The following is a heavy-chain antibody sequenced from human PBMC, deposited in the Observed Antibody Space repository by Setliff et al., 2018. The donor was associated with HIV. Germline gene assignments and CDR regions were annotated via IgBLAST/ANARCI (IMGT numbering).Heavy chain of an antibody. CDR3: AGSGDMATFYWYFDL. CDR2: IYYSGAT. J-gene: IGHJ2*01. V-gene: IGHV4-59*01. Sequence: LSLTCSVSGGSISSYYWSWIRQPPGKGLEWIGYIYYSGATNYNPSLKSRVTISVDTSKNQFSLRLSSATAAGTAVYYCAGSGDMATFYWYFDLWGRGTLVTVSS. D-gene: IGHD5-12*01. CDR1: GGSISSYY.